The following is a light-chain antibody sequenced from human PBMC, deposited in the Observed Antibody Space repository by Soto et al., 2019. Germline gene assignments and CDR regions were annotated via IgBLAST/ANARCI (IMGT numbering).Light chain of an antibody. Sequence: DVLLTQSPLSLPVTLGHPASISCRSNQSLVHSDGIAYFSWFQQRPGRSPRRLIYKVSNRDSGVPARFSGSGSGTDFALKISRVEAEDVGVYYCMQGTHWPITFGQGTRLEMK. CDR3: MQGTHWPIT. V-gene: IGKV2-30*02. CDR2: KVS. J-gene: IGKJ5*01. CDR1: QSLVHSDGIAY.